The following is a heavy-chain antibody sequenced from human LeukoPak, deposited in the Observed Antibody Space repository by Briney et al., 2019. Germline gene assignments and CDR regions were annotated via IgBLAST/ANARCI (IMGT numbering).Heavy chain of an antibody. V-gene: IGHV5-51*01. D-gene: IGHD2-21*02. CDR1: GYSFTSYW. CDR2: IYPGDSDT. CDR3: ARHHMVVTAIPYYFDY. Sequence: GESLKISCKGSGYSFTSYWIGWVRQMPGKGLEWMGIIYPGDSDTRYSPSFQGQVTISADKSISTAYLQWSSLKASDTAMYYCARHHMVVTAIPYYFDYWGQGTLVTVSS. J-gene: IGHJ4*02.